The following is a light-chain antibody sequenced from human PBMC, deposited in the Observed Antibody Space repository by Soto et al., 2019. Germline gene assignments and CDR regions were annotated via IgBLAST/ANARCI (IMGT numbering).Light chain of an antibody. V-gene: IGLV2-23*01. CDR3: CSYAGSSTFYV. J-gene: IGLJ1*01. CDR2: EGS. Sequence: LTQPASVSGSPGQSITISCTGTSSDVGSYNLVSWYQQHPGKAPKLMIYEGSKRPSGVSNRFSGSKSGNTASLTISGLQAEDEADYYCCSYAGSSTFYVFGTGTRSPS. CDR1: SSDVGSYNL.